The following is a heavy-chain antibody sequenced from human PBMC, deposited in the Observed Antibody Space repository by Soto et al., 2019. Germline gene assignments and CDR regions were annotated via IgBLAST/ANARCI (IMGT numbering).Heavy chain of an antibody. Sequence: EVQLLGSGGGLVQPGGSLRLSCAASGFAFSTYAMTWVRQAPGKGLEWVSGMSGSGATKDYADSVKGRFTISRDNSKNTLYLQMSRLRVEDPAVYFCAKDRTLYSATSVRFDYWGQGTVVTASS. V-gene: IGHV3-23*01. J-gene: IGHJ4*02. CDR2: MSGSGATK. CDR3: AKDRTLYSATSVRFDY. CDR1: GFAFSTYA. D-gene: IGHD5-12*01.